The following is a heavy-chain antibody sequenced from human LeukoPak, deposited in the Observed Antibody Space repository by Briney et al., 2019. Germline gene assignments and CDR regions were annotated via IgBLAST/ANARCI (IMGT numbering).Heavy chain of an antibody. J-gene: IGHJ3*02. V-gene: IGHV4-59*08. D-gene: IGHD4-17*01. CDR1: GGSISSYS. CDR2: MYSRGST. CDR3: ARHYIYGAPPAFYI. Sequence: SETLSLTCTVSGGSISSYSWSWIRQPPGKGLEWMGYMYSRGSTNDNPSLKSRVTISRDTSKNQLSLKVTSVTAADTAMYYCARHYIYGAPPAFYIWGQGTMVTVSS.